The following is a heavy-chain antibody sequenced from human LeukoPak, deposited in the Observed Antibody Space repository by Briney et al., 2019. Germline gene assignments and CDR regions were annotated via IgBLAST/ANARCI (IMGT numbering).Heavy chain of an antibody. V-gene: IGHV4-39*01. CDR2: IYHSGST. CDR1: GDSISNSRLY. Sequence: SETLSLTCSVSGDSISNSRLYWGWIRQPPGKGPEWIGSIYHSGSTHYNPSLKSRVTISVDTSKNHFSLNLRSVTAADTAVYYCARHVGTVEMATVFDYWGQGILVTVSS. D-gene: IGHD5-24*01. J-gene: IGHJ4*02. CDR3: ARHVGTVEMATVFDY.